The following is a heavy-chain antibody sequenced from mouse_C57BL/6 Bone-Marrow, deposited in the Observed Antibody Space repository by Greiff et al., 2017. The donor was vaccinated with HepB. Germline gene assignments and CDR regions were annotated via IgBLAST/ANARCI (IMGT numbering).Heavy chain of an antibody. CDR3: ARVYYGNYWFAY. V-gene: IGHV1-4*01. J-gene: IGHJ3*01. CDR1: GYTFTSYT. Sequence: QVQLQQSGADLARPGASVKMSCKASGYTFTSYTMHWVHQRPGQGLEWIGYINPSSGYTKYTQKFKDKATLTADKSSSTAYMQLSSLTSEDSAVYYCARVYYGNYWFAYWGQGTLVTVSA. CDR2: INPSSGYT. D-gene: IGHD2-1*01.